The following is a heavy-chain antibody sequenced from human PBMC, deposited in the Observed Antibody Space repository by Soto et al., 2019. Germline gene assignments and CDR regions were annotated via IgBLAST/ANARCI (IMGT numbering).Heavy chain of an antibody. CDR3: ARAPLGWYFDL. V-gene: IGHV1-18*01. Sequence: QVQLVQSGAEVKKPGASVKVSCKSSGYTFTSYGISWVRQAPGQGLEWMGWISAYNGNTNYAQKLQGRVTMPTATPTNTADTELRSLRSDDTAVYYCARAPLGWYFDLWGRGTLVTVSS. CDR2: ISAYNGNT. J-gene: IGHJ2*01. CDR1: GYTFTSYG.